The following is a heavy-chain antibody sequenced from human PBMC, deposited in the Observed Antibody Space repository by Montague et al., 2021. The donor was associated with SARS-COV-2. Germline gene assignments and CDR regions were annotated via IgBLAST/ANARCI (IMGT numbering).Heavy chain of an antibody. Sequence: SLRLSGAASGFXLSRYHMNWVRQAPGKGLEWVSPISHSGDYIYSSDSFXGRFIISSDNAKNSLYLQMSSLRAEDTAIYYCSRASLIVATVPDYWGQGTLVTVSS. J-gene: IGHJ4*02. CDR2: ISHSGDYI. CDR3: SRASLIVATVPDY. CDR1: GFXLSRYH. V-gene: IGHV3-21*01. D-gene: IGHD5-12*01.